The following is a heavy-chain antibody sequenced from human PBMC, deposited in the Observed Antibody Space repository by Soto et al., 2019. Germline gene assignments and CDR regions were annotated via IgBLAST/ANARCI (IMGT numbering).Heavy chain of an antibody. CDR1: GFTFSSYA. V-gene: IGHV3-30-3*01. J-gene: IGHJ4*02. CDR2: ISYDGSNK. CDR3: AREIRTVTMVRGVNY. Sequence: QVQLVESGGGVVQPGRSLRLSCAASGFTFSSYAMHWVRQAPGKGLEWVAVISYDGSNKYYADSVKGRFTISRDNSKNTLYLQMNGLRAEDTAVYYCAREIRTVTMVRGVNYWGQGTLVTVSS. D-gene: IGHD3-10*01.